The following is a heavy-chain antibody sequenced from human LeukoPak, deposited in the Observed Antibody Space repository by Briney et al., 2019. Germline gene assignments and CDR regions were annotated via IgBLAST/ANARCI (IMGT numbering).Heavy chain of an antibody. J-gene: IGHJ4*02. CDR1: GGSFSGYY. V-gene: IGHV4-34*01. CDR3: VRGGTYYLPY. D-gene: IGHD1-26*01. Sequence: SETLSLTCAVYGGSFSGYYWSWIRQPPGKGLEWIGEINHSGSTNYNPSLKSRVTISVDTSKNQFSLRLNSVTAADTAIYYCVRGGTYYLPYWGQGILVTVSS. CDR2: INHSGST.